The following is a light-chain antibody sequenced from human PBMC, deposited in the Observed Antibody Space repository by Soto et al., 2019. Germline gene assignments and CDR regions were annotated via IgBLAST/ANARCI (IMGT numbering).Light chain of an antibody. CDR1: QSINRD. Sequence: EIVMTQSPATLSVSPGERATLSCRASQSINRDLAWYQQTPGQTPRLVIYGASTRATGIPARFSGSGSGTEFTLTISSLQSEDVAVYYCQQYNNWPPLTFGGGTKVEIK. V-gene: IGKV3-15*01. CDR3: QQYNNWPPLT. J-gene: IGKJ4*01. CDR2: GAS.